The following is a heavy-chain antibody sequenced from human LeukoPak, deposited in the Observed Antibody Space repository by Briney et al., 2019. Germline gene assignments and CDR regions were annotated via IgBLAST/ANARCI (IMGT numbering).Heavy chain of an antibody. Sequence: ASVTVSCKTSAYSFATYGFCWVRQAPGDGLEWMGWISANTGKTSYAQKFQDRVTMTTDTSTTTAYMELRSLRLDDTAVYFCAKVAGDRMDYWGQGTLVTVSS. J-gene: IGHJ4*02. CDR2: ISANTGKT. CDR1: AYSFATYG. CDR3: AKVAGDRMDY. D-gene: IGHD6-13*01. V-gene: IGHV1-18*01.